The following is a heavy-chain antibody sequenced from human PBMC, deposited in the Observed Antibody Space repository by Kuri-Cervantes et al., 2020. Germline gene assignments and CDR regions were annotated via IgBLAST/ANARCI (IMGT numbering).Heavy chain of an antibody. V-gene: IGHV4-34*01. CDR2: IYYSGST. D-gene: IGHD3-22*01. CDR3: ARLVDSSRGPCFDY. CDR1: GGSFSGYY. J-gene: IGHJ4*02. Sequence: SESLSLTCAVYGGSFSGYYWSWIRQPPGKGLEWIGYIYYSGSTNYNPSLKSRVTISVDTSKNQFSLKLSSVTAADTAVYYCARLVDSSRGPCFDYWGQGTLVTVSS.